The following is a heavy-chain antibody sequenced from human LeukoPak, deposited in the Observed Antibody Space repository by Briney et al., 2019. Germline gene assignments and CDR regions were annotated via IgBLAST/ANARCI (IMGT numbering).Heavy chain of an antibody. CDR1: GFTFSDYY. CDR3: ARNVGGFALYYYYGMDV. Sequence: GSLRLSCAASGFTFSDYYMSWIRQPPGKGLEWIGSIYYSGSTYYNPSLKSRVTISVDTSKNQFSLKLSSVTAADTAVYYCARNVGGFALYYYYGMDVWGQGTTVTVSS. CDR2: IYYSGST. V-gene: IGHV4-38-2*01. D-gene: IGHD3-10*01. J-gene: IGHJ6*02.